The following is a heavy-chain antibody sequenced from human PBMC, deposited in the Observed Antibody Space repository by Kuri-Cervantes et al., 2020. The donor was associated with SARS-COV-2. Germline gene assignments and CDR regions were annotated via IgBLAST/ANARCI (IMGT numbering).Heavy chain of an antibody. CDR2: TYYRSKWYD. CDR1: GDSVSSKIAA. J-gene: IGHJ5*02. CDR3: ARGTNWPPGGWFDP. V-gene: IGHV6-1*01. Sequence: SCAISGDSVSSKIAAWNWIRQSPSRGLEWLGRTYYRSKWYDDYAVPVKSRISINPDTSKNQFSLHLNSVTPEDTAVYYCARGTNWPPGGWFDPWGQGTLVTVSS. D-gene: IGHD7-27*01.